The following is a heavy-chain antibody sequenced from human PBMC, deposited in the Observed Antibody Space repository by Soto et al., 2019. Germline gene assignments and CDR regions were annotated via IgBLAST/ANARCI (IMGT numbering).Heavy chain of an antibody. J-gene: IGHJ4*02. D-gene: IGHD6-13*01. V-gene: IGHV4-34*01. CDR1: GGSFSGYY. CDR2: INHSGST. Sequence: SETLSLTCAVYGGSFSGYYWSWIRQPPGKGLEWIGEINHSGSTNYNPSLKSRVTISVDTSKNQFSLKLSSVTAADTAVYYCARGIGYSSSWYLDYWGQGTLVTVS. CDR3: ARGIGYSSSWYLDY.